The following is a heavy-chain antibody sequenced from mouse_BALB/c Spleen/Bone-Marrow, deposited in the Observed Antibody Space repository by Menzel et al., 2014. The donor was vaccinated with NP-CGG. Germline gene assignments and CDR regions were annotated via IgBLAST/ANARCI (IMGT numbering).Heavy chain of an antibody. D-gene: IGHD1-1*01. CDR2: INPDSSTI. Sequence: DVKLVESGGGLVQPGGSLKLSCAASGFDFSRYWMSWVRQAPGKGLEWIGEINPDSSTINYTPSLKDKFIISRDNAKNTLYLQMNKVRSEDTALYYCARLSYYGRFAYWGQGTLVTVSA. V-gene: IGHV4-1*02. CDR3: ARLSYYGRFAY. CDR1: GFDFSRYW. J-gene: IGHJ3*01.